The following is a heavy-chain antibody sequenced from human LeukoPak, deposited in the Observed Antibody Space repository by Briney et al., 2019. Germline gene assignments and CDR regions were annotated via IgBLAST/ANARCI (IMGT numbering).Heavy chain of an antibody. Sequence: SETLSLTCTVSGGSISSYYWSWIRQPPGKGLEWIGYIYYSGSTYYNPSLKSRVTISVDTSKNQFSLKLSSVTAADTAVYYCARLGSSSTLTDWGQGTLVTVSS. J-gene: IGHJ4*02. D-gene: IGHD6-6*01. CDR3: ARLGSSSTLTD. CDR2: IYYSGST. CDR1: GGSISSYY. V-gene: IGHV4-59*08.